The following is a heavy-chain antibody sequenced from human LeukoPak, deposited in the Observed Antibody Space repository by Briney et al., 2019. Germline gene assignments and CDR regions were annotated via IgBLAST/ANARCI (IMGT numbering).Heavy chain of an antibody. Sequence: PGGSLRLSCAASGFTFSSYWMSWVRQAPGKGLEWVANIKQDGSEKYYVDSVKGRFTISRDNAKNSLYLQMNSLRAEDTAVYYCARIFGVVTQHDAFDIWGQGTMVTVSS. CDR2: IKQDGSEK. CDR3: ARIFGVVTQHDAFDI. J-gene: IGHJ3*02. CDR1: GFTFSSYW. D-gene: IGHD3-3*01. V-gene: IGHV3-7*01.